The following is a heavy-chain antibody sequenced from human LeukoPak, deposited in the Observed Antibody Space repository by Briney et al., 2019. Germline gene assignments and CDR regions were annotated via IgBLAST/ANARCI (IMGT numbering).Heavy chain of an antibody. CDR1: GGSISSSSYY. Sequence: SETLSLTCTVSGGSISSSSYYWGWIRQPPGKGLEWIGSIYHSGSTYYNPSLKSRVTISVDTSKNQFSLKLSSVTAADTAVYYCARVTTAAAGNWGQGTLVTVSS. V-gene: IGHV4-39*07. J-gene: IGHJ4*02. D-gene: IGHD6-13*01. CDR2: IYHSGST. CDR3: ARVTTAAAGN.